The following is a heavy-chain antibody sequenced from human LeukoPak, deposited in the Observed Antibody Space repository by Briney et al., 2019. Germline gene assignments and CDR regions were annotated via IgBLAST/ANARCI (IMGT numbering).Heavy chain of an antibody. CDR3: AREGIHCGGDCYSDY. Sequence: SSVKVSCKASGGTFSSYAISWVRQPPGQGLEWVGGIIPIFGTANYAQKFQGRVTITADRSTSTAYMELSSLRSEDTAVYYCAREGIHCGGDCYSDYWGQGTLVTVSS. D-gene: IGHD2-21*02. V-gene: IGHV1-69*06. CDR2: IIPIFGTA. CDR1: GGTFSSYA. J-gene: IGHJ4*02.